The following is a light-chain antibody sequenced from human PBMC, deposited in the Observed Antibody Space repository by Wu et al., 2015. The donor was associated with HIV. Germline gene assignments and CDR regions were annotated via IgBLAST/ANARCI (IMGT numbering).Light chain of an antibody. V-gene: IGKV3-20*01. CDR1: QSIGSS. J-gene: IGKJ2*01. CDR2: GAS. CDR3: QQYGSSPYT. Sequence: EIVLTQSPATLSLSPGERATLSCRASQSIGSSLAWYQQEPGQAPRLLIYGASSRATGIPDRFSGSGSGTDFSLTISRLEPEDFAVYYCQQYGSSPYTFGQGTKLEIK.